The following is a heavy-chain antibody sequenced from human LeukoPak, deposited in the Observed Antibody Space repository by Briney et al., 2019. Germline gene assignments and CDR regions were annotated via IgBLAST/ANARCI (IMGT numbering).Heavy chain of an antibody. Sequence: SETLSLTCAVYGGSFSGYYWSWIRQPPEKGLEWIGEINHSGSTNYNPSLKGRVTISVDTSKNQFSLKLSSVTAADTAVYYCASSGYYSYFDYWGQGTLVTVSS. V-gene: IGHV4-34*01. CDR2: INHSGST. CDR3: ASSGYYSYFDY. D-gene: IGHD3-22*01. CDR1: GGSFSGYY. J-gene: IGHJ4*02.